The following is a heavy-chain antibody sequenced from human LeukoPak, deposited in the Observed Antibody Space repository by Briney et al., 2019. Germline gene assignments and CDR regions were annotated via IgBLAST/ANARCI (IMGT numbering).Heavy chain of an antibody. Sequence: GGSLRLSCAASGFTFSTYWMSWVRQAPGKGLEWVANIKHDGSEKYYVDSVKGRFTISRDNSKNTLYLQMNSLRAEDTAVYYCAKDIVVVPAAIGFDYWGQGTLVTVSS. V-gene: IGHV3-7*03. J-gene: IGHJ4*02. CDR3: AKDIVVVPAAIGFDY. CDR1: GFTFSTYW. CDR2: IKHDGSEK. D-gene: IGHD2-2*01.